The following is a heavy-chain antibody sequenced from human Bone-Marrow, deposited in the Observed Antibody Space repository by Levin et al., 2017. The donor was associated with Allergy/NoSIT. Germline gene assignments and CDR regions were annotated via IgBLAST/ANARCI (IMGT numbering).Heavy chain of an antibody. V-gene: IGHV3-30*18. D-gene: IGHD2-2*01. CDR3: AKVGGCSTTMCYPRVFKMDV. Sequence: GGSLRLSCAASGFSFSSYDMHWVRQAPGKGLEWVAVISYDGRNKYYADSAKGRFTISRDNSKNTLYLQMNSLRTEDTAVYHCAKVGGCSTTMCYPRVFKMDVWGQGTTVTVSS. CDR2: ISYDGRNK. CDR1: GFSFSSYD. J-gene: IGHJ6*02.